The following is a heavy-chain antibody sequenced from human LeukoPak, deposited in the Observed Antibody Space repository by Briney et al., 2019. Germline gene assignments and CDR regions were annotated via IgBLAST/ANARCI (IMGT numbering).Heavy chain of an antibody. V-gene: IGHV4-34*01. CDR1: GGSISSYY. CDR2: INHSGST. J-gene: IGHJ4*02. Sequence: SETLSLTCTVSGGSISSYYWSWIRQPPGKGLEWIGEINHSGSTNYNPSLKSRVTILADASKNQFSLKLTSVTAADTAVYYCARGGLEPQLWLRLFYFEYWGQGVLVTVSS. D-gene: IGHD5-18*01. CDR3: ARGGLEPQLWLRLFYFEY.